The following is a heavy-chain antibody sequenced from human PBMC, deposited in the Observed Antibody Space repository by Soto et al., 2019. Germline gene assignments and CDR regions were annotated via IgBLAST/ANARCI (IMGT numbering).Heavy chain of an antibody. CDR3: ARDLVVVVIHGMDV. Sequence: PGGSLRLSCAASGFTFSSYEMNWVRQAPGKGLEWVSYISSSGSTIYYADSVKGRFTISRDNAKNSLYLQMNSLRAEDTAVYYCARDLVVVVIHGMDVWGQGTTVTVSS. J-gene: IGHJ6*02. CDR1: GFTFSSYE. CDR2: ISSSGSTI. V-gene: IGHV3-48*03. D-gene: IGHD3-22*01.